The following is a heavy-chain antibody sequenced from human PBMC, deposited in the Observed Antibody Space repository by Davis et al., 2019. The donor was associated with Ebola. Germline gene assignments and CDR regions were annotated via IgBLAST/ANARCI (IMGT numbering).Heavy chain of an antibody. V-gene: IGHV3-43*01. CDR2: ISWDGGST. CDR3: AKDATLAKQLVPDPPSYYFDY. Sequence: PGGSLRLSCAASGFTFDDYTMHWVRQAPGKGLEWVSLISWDGGSTYYADSVKGRFTISRDNSKNSLYLQMNSLRTEDTALYYCAKDATLAKQLVPDPPSYYFDYWGQGTLVTVSS. CDR1: GFTFDDYT. D-gene: IGHD6-13*01. J-gene: IGHJ4*02.